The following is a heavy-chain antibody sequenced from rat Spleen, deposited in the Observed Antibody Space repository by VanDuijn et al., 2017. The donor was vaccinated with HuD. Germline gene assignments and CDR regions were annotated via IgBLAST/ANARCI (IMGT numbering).Heavy chain of an antibody. CDR1: GFSLTSYD. V-gene: IGHV2-32*01. CDR3: ARESREGYYWYFDF. CDR2: MRSDGDT. Sequence: QVQLKESGPGLVQPSQTLSLTCTVSGFSLTSYDMHWVRQPPGKGLEWMGLMRSDGDTSYDSDLRSRLIISRDTSKSQVFLQMNSLQTEDTGTYYCARESREGYYWYFDFWGPGAMVTVSS. J-gene: IGHJ1*01. D-gene: IGHD1-11*01.